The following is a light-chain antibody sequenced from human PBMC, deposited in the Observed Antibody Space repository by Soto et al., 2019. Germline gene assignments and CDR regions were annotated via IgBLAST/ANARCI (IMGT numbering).Light chain of an antibody. CDR2: GAS. J-gene: IGKJ3*01. CDR1: QSVSSSY. CDR3: QPYGSSPLVT. Sequence: EIVLTQSPGTLSLSPGERATLSCRASQSVSSSYLAWYQQKPGQAPRLLIYGASSGATGIPDRFSGSGSVTDFTLTISRLEPEDFAVYYCQPYGSSPLVTFGPGTEVDI. V-gene: IGKV3-20*01.